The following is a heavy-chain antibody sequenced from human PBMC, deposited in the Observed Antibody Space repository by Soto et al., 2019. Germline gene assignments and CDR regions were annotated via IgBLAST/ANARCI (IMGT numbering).Heavy chain of an antibody. CDR3: AQDARNADYDY. V-gene: IGHV3-48*02. Sequence: EVQLVESGGGLVQPGGSLRLSCAVSGFTFSSHAMNWVRQAPGKGLEWVAYIHSIRSIIYYADSVKGRITISRDNAKNSLYLQRDSLRDEDTAVYYCAQDARNADYDYWGQGTLVTVSS. J-gene: IGHJ4*02. CDR1: GFTFSSHA. D-gene: IGHD3-16*01. CDR2: IHSIRSII.